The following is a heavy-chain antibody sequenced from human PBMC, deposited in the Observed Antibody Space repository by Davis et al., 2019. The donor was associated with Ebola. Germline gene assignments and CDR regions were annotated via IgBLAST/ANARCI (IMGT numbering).Heavy chain of an antibody. CDR2: INSDGSST. CDR3: ARETVTTNDAFDI. CDR1: GFTFSNYW. D-gene: IGHD1-1*01. V-gene: IGHV3-74*01. J-gene: IGHJ3*02. Sequence: HTGGSLRLSCAASGFTFSNYWMHWVRQAPGKGLVWVSRINSDGSSTSYADSVKGRFTISRDNAKNMLYLQKNSLRVEDTAVYYCARETVTTNDAFDIWGQGTMVSVSS.